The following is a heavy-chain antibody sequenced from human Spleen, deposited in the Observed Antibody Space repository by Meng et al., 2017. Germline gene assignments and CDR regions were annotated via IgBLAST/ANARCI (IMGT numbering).Heavy chain of an antibody. CDR2: ISYDGSNK. CDR3: AREGDSSGYYAGPTDY. J-gene: IGHJ4*02. CDR1: GFTFSSYA. D-gene: IGHD3-22*01. V-gene: IGHV3-30*07. Sequence: GGSLRLSCAASGFTFSSYAMHWVRQAPGEGLEWVAVISYDGSNKYYADSVKGRFTISRDNSKNTLYLQMNSLRAEDTAVYYCAREGDSSGYYAGPTDYWGQGTLVTVSS.